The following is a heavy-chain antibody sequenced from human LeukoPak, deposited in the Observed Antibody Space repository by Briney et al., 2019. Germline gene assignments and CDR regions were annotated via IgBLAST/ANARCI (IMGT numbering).Heavy chain of an antibody. CDR3: AKDFHYYDSSGYYFGAFDI. CDR2: ISGSGGST. J-gene: IGHJ3*02. CDR1: GFTFYMYA. Sequence: GGSLRLSCQASGFTFYMYAMSWVRQAPGKGLEWVSAISGSGGSTYYADSVKGRFTISRDNSKNTLYLQMNSLRAEDTAVYYCAKDFHYYDSSGYYFGAFDIWGQGTMVTVSS. V-gene: IGHV3-23*01. D-gene: IGHD3-22*01.